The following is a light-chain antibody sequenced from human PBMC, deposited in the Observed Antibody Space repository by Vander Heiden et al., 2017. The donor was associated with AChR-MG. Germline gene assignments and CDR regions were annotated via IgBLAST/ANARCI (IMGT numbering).Light chain of an antibody. CDR2: DVS. J-gene: IGLJ2*01. V-gene: IGLV2-14*01. CDR1: LSDVGCYNY. CDR3: SSYTSSNTLV. Sequence: SALTQPASVSGSPGPSITRPCPGTLSDVGCYNYLPWYQQPPGKAPKLMIYDVSKRPSGSSKRFSGSKSGNTASLTISGLQADDEADYYCSSYTSSNTLVLGGGTKLTVL.